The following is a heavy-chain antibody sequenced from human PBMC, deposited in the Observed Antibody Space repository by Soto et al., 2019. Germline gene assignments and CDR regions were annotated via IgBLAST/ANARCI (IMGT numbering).Heavy chain of an antibody. CDR2: IYYSGET. J-gene: IGHJ4*02. CDR3: ASGSRDCSGGSCYSH. V-gene: IGHV4-39*02. Sequence: LSLTCTVSGVSISGTSYYWGWIRQTPAKGLEWIGTIYYSGETFYNPSLKSRVTISIDTSKNHFSLNLTSVTAADTAIYYCASGSRDCSGGSCYSHWGQGTLVTVSS. D-gene: IGHD2-15*01. CDR1: GVSISGTSYY.